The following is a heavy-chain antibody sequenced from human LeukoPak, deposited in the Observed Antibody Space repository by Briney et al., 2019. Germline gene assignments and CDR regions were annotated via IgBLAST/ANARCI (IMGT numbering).Heavy chain of an antibody. CDR1: GGSVSSGGYY. D-gene: IGHD4-17*01. CDR2: IYYSGST. CDR3: ARVSSRYGDYCLDY. J-gene: IGHJ4*02. Sequence: SETLSLTCTVSGGSVSSGGYYWSWIRQHPGKGLEWIGYIYYSGSTYYNPSLKSRVTISVDTSKNQFSLKLSSVTAADTAVYYCARVSSRYGDYCLDYWGQGTLVTVSS. V-gene: IGHV4-31*03.